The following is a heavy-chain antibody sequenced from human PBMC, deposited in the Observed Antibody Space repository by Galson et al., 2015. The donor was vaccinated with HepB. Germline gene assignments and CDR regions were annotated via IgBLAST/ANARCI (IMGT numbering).Heavy chain of an antibody. J-gene: IGHJ6*02. CDR2: ISSTSSYI. D-gene: IGHD3-22*01. Sequence: SLRLSCAASGFTFSTYSINWVRQAPGKGLEWVSSISSTSSYIYYADSVKGRFTISRDNAKNSLYLQMNSLRAEDTAVYYCARELGYYDSSGYHRSGMDVWGQGTTVTVSS. CDR1: GFTFSTYS. CDR3: ARELGYYDSSGYHRSGMDV. V-gene: IGHV3-21*01.